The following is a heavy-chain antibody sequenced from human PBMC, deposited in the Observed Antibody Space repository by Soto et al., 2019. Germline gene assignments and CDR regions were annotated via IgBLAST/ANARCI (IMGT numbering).Heavy chain of an antibody. CDR1: GYTFTSDG. J-gene: IGHJ4*02. D-gene: IGHD1-26*01. V-gene: IGHV1-18*04. CDR3: ARASIYGTYYYFDH. Sequence: ASVKVSCKASGYTFTSDGITWVRQAPGQGLEWMGWITVNSGNTHYAQKLQGRVTMTTDTSTTTAYMELWSLRSDDTAVYYCARASIYGTYYYFDHWGQGTPVTVSS. CDR2: ITVNSGNT.